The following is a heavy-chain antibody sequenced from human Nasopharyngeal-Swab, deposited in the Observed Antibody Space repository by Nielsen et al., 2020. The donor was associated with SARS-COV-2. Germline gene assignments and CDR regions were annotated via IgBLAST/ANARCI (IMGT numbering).Heavy chain of an antibody. D-gene: IGHD2-15*01. J-gene: IGHJ4*02. Sequence: WIRQPPGKGLEWIGYIYYSGSTYYNPSLKSRVTTSVDTSKNQFSLKLSSVTAADTAVYYCARAVVWVGAAPSAVWGYFDYWGQGTLVTVSS. CDR2: IYYSGST. V-gene: IGHV4-30-4*01. CDR3: ARAVVWVGAAPSAVWGYFDY.